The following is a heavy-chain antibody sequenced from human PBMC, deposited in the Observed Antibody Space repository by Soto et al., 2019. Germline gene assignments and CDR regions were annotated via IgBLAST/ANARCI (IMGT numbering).Heavy chain of an antibody. V-gene: IGHV3-73*01. D-gene: IGHD3-22*01. CDR2: IRSRANSYAT. CDR1: GFTFSGSA. J-gene: IGHJ3*01. Sequence: GGSLRLSCAASGFTFSGSAMNWVRQAPGKGLEWVGRIRSRANSYATAYAETVKGRFTISREDSKNTAYLQMNSLKTEDTAVYECWSTRIVEADGLDVWGQGTTVTVSS. CDR3: WSTRIVEADGLDV.